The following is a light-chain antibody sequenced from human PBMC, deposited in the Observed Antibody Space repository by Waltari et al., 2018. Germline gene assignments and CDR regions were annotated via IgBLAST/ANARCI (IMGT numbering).Light chain of an antibody. J-gene: IGKJ4*01. Sequence: DIQMTQSPSSLSASVGDRVTITCRASEGISTYLNWYQQKPGQAPNLLIFDASTLHPGVPSRFSGRGFRTEFTLTISNLQPEDFATYFCQQSYNTPLTFGGGTKVDIK. CDR1: EGISTY. CDR3: QQSYNTPLT. V-gene: IGKV1-39*01. CDR2: DAS.